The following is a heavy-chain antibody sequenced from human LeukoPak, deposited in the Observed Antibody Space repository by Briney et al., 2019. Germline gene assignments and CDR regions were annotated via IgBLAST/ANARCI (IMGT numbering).Heavy chain of an antibody. V-gene: IGHV1-18*01. CDR1: GYTFTSYG. CDR2: ISAYNGNT. Sequence: ASVNVSCKPSGYTFTSYGISWVRQAPGQGLEWMGWISAYNGNTNYAQKLQGRVTMTTDTSTSTAYMELRSLRSDDTAVYYCARDRYYDSSGYNYWCQGTLVTVSS. CDR3: ARDRYYDSSGYNY. J-gene: IGHJ4*02. D-gene: IGHD3-22*01.